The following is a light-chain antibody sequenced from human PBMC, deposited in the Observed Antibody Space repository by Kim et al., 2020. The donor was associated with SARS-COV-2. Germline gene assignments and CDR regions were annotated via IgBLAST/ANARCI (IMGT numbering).Light chain of an antibody. Sequence: DIQMTQSPSSLSASVGDRVTITCRASQRIITYLNWYQQKPGKAPKLLIYAASSFQSGVPSRFNGSGSGTDFTLAISSLQPEDFATYYCQQTDSIPYTFGGGTKLEI. CDR2: AAS. CDR1: QRIITY. J-gene: IGKJ2*01. CDR3: QQTDSIPYT. V-gene: IGKV1-39*01.